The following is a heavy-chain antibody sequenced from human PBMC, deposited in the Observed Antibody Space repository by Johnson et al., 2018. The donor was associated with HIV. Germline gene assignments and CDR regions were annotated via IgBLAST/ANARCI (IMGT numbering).Heavy chain of an antibody. J-gene: IGHJ3*02. CDR2: ISYDGSNK. D-gene: IGHD1-26*01. CDR3: ARGSGSYYSNAFDI. V-gene: IGHV3-30-3*01. Sequence: VQLVESGGGVVQHGRSLRLSCAASGFTFSSYAVHWVRQAPGKGLEWVAVISYDGSNKYYADSVKGRFTISRDNSKNSLYLQINSLRAEDTALYCCARGSGSYYSNAFDIWGQGTMVTVSS. CDR1: GFTFSSYA.